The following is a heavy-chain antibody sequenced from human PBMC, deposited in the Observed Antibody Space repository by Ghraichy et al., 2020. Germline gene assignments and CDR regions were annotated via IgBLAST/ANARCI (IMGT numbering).Heavy chain of an antibody. CDR2: IIPIFGTT. CDR3: AVVSFGVIRGRPGYFYYYGMDV. V-gene: IGHV1-69*13. D-gene: IGHD3-3*01. Sequence: SVKVSCKASGATLISHAISWVRQAPGQGLEWMGGIIPIFGTTNYAQKFQGRVTMTADVSTTTAYMELSSLTSEDTAVYYCAVVSFGVIRGRPGYFYYYGMDVWGQGTTVTVSS. CDR1: GATLISHA. J-gene: IGHJ6*02.